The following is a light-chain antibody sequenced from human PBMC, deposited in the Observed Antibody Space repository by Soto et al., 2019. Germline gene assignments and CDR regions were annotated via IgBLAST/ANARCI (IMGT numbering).Light chain of an antibody. J-gene: IGKJ3*01. V-gene: IGKV1-33*01. CDR1: EKIGDS. CDR3: QKSDHLPL. Sequence: DIQMSQSPPSLSASLGDRVTMTCEASEKIGDSLNWFQHKPGKAPNLVIYNASNLEIGVPSRFSGSGSGTDFTFTISSLRPEDIATYYCQKSDHLPLFGPGTKVDIK. CDR2: NAS.